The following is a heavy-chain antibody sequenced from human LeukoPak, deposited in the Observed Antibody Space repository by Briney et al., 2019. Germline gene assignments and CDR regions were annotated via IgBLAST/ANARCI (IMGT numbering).Heavy chain of an antibody. CDR3: AQDYYDSSGYYGLDY. J-gene: IGHJ4*02. CDR1: RFTFSDYY. Sequence: PGASLRLSCAAARFTFSDYYRSWIRQARGRGLEWVSVNSGSGGITHYADSVKGRFTISRDNSKNTLYLQMNSLRAEDTAVYYCAQDYYDSSGYYGLDYWGQGTLVTVSS. CDR2: NSGSGGIT. D-gene: IGHD3-22*01. V-gene: IGHV3-23*01.